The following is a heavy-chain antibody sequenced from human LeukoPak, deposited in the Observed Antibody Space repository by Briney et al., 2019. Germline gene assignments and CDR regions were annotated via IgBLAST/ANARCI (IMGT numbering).Heavy chain of an antibody. Sequence: GGSLRLSCAASGFTVSSNYMSWVRQAPGKGLEWVSAISGSGGSTYYADSVKGRFTISRDNSKNTLYLQMNSLRAEDTAVYYCAKGGYCSSTSCNAGQFDYWGQGTLVTVSS. CDR2: ISGSGGST. CDR3: AKGGYCSSTSCNAGQFDY. J-gene: IGHJ4*02. D-gene: IGHD2-2*01. CDR1: GFTVSSNY. V-gene: IGHV3-23*01.